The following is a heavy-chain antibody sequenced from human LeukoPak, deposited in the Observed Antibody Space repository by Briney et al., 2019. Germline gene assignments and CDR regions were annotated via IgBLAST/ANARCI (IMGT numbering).Heavy chain of an antibody. CDR1: GGSISSGGYY. D-gene: IGHD4-11*01. CDR2: IYHSGST. Sequence: SETLSLTCTVSGGSISSGGYYWSWIRQPPGKGLEWIGYIYHSGSTYYNPSLKSRVTISVDRSKNQFSLKLSSVTAADTAVYYCARGAGDYSNYWIDYWGQGTLVTVSS. J-gene: IGHJ4*02. CDR3: ARGAGDYSNYWIDY. V-gene: IGHV4-30-2*01.